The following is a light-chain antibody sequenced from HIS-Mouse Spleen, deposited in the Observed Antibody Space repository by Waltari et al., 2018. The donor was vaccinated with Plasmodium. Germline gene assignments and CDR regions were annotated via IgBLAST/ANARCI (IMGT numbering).Light chain of an antibody. CDR3: QQYNNWSFT. CDR1: QSVSSN. J-gene: IGKJ3*01. CDR2: GAS. Sequence: EIVMTQSPATLSVSPGERATLSCRASQSVSSNLAWYQQKPGQAPRLRIHGASTRATGIPARFSGSGSGTEFTLTISSLQSEDFAVYYCQQYNNWSFTFGPGTKVDIK. V-gene: IGKV3-15*01.